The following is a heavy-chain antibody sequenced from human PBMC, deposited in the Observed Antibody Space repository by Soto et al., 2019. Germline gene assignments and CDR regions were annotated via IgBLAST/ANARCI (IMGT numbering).Heavy chain of an antibody. CDR2: IYHSGST. J-gene: IGHJ4*02. D-gene: IGHD2-15*01. CDR3: ARVPLQMGIYYFDN. Sequence: QVQLQESGPGLVKPSGTLSLTCVVFSDSISSNDWWSWVRQAPGKGLEWIGEIYHSGSTNYNPSLKSRVKTSVDKSKNQFSLTLRSVTAADTAVYYCARVPLQMGIYYFDNWGQGTLVTVSS. CDR1: SDSISSNDW. V-gene: IGHV4-4*02.